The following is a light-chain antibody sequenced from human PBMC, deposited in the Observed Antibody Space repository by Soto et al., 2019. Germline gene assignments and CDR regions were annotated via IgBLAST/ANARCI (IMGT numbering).Light chain of an antibody. V-gene: IGLV1-51*01. Sequence: QSVLTQPPSVSAAPGQKVTISCSGSSSNIGNNYVSWYQQLPGTAPKLLIYDNNKRPSGIPDRFSGSKSGTSATLAITGLQTGDEADYYCATWDTSLSAGVFGGGTQLTVL. J-gene: IGLJ3*02. CDR1: SSNIGNNY. CDR3: ATWDTSLSAGV. CDR2: DNN.